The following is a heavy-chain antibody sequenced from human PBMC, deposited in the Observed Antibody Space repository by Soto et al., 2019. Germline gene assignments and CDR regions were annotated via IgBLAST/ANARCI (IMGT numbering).Heavy chain of an antibody. V-gene: IGHV3-30-3*01. CDR3: GRCTSTSCHLGSDY. CDR1: GFTFGSYW. CDR2: ISHDGINK. D-gene: IGHD2-2*01. J-gene: IGHJ4*02. Sequence: VQLVESGGGLVQPGGSLRLSCAVSGFTFGSYWMNWVRLIPGKGLEWVALISHDGINKYYADSVRGRFTISRDSSTNTLYLQMNSLRAADTAVYYCGRCTSTSCHLGSDYWGQGTLVTVSS.